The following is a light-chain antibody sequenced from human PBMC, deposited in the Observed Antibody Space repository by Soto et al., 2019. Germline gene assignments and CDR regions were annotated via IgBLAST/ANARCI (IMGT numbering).Light chain of an antibody. Sequence: EIVLTQSPGTLSLSPGERATLSCRASQSVSNNYLAWYHQKPGRAPSLVIYGASSSATGIPDRFSGSWSGADFTLIISRLEPEDFAVYYCQQYGTSPWTFCQGTRVEIK. CDR1: QSVSNNY. J-gene: IGKJ1*01. V-gene: IGKV3-20*01. CDR2: GAS. CDR3: QQYGTSPWT.